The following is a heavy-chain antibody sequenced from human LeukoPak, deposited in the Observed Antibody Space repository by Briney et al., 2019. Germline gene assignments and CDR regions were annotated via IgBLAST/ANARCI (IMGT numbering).Heavy chain of an antibody. CDR3: ARTRYCSGATCYSPELFDS. Sequence: PSETLSLTCAVSGYSISTGYHWGWIRQSPGTGLEWIGSTYHSGNTYYNPSLKSRVTISMDTSMNQFSLQVTSVTAADTAVYYCARTRYCSGATCYSPELFDSWGQGTLVTVPS. CDR1: GYSISTGYH. CDR2: TYHSGNT. V-gene: IGHV4-38-2*01. J-gene: IGHJ4*02. D-gene: IGHD2-15*01.